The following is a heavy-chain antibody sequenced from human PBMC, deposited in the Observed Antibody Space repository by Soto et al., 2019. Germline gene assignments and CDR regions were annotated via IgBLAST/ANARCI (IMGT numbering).Heavy chain of an antibody. CDR1: GFTFDDYA. CDR3: AKDMFSSGWYDAFDI. J-gene: IGHJ3*02. CDR2: ISWNSGSI. Sequence: SLRLSCAASGFTFDDYAMHWVRQAPGKGLEGVSGISWNSGSIGYADSVKGRFTISRDNAKNSLYLQMNSLRAEDTALYYCAKDMFSSGWYDAFDIWGQGTMVTVSS. D-gene: IGHD6-19*01. V-gene: IGHV3-9*01.